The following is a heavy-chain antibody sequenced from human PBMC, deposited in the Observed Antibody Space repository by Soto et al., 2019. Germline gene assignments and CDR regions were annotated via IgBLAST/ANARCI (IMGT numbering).Heavy chain of an antibody. CDR2: IHPSDSET. Sequence: GESLKISCEISGYNFTAYWLGWVRQMPGKGLEWMGNIHPSDSETHYRPSFQGQVTFSADKSISTAYLQWATLKASDTAIYFCARLGNEYDSGPLFYFKFWGPGTLVTVSS. J-gene: IGHJ4*02. CDR1: GYNFTAYW. V-gene: IGHV5-51*01. D-gene: IGHD3-10*01. CDR3: ARLGNEYDSGPLFYFKF.